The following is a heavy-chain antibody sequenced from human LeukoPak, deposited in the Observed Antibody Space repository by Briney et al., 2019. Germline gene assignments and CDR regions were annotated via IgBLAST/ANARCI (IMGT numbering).Heavy chain of an antibody. D-gene: IGHD6-19*01. J-gene: IGHJ5*02. Sequence: GASVKVSCKASGYTFTSYDINWVRQATGQGLGLVGLMNPNSGNTGYAQKFQGRVTMTRNTSISTAYMELSSLRSEDTAVYYCATLSGGSGWYNGFDPWGQGTLVTVSS. CDR2: MNPNSGNT. CDR3: ATLSGGSGWYNGFDP. CDR1: GYTFTSYD. V-gene: IGHV1-8*01.